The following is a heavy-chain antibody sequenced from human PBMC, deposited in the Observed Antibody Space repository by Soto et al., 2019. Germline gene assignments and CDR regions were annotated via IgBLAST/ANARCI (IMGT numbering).Heavy chain of an antibody. CDR2: INHSGST. CDR3: ARIRYSSSWRSYYYYGMDV. Sequence: QVQLQQWGAGLLKPSETLSLTCAVYGGSFSGYYWSWIRQPPGKGLEWIGEINHSGSTNYNPSLKSRVTIPVDTSKNQFSLKLSSVTAADTAVYYCARIRYSSSWRSYYYYGMDVWGQGTTVTVSS. CDR1: GGSFSGYY. D-gene: IGHD6-13*01. V-gene: IGHV4-34*01. J-gene: IGHJ6*02.